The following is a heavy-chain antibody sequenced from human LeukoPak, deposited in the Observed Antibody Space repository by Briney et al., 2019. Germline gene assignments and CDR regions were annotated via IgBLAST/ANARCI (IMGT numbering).Heavy chain of an antibody. CDR2: TSSSDAGT. CDR3: ARAPVTSCRGAYCYPFDY. D-gene: IGHD2-21*01. J-gene: IGHJ4*02. Sequence: GGSLRLSCAASGFTFSSCWMSWVRQAPGKGLEWVSATSSSDAGTYHADSVRGRFTISRDNSKNTLYLQMNSLRVEDAAVYYCARAPVTSCRGAYCYPFDYWGQGTLVTVSS. V-gene: IGHV3-23*01. CDR1: GFTFSSCW.